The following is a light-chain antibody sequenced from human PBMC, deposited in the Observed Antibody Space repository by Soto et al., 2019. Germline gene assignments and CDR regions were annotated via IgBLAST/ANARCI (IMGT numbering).Light chain of an antibody. Sequence: DIQMTESPSSLSGSVGDRVTITCRASQTISSWLAWYQQKPGKASKLLIYKASTLKSGVPSRFSGSGSGTEFTLTISSLQPDDFATYHCQQYNSYSFGQGTKVDI. J-gene: IGKJ1*01. CDR3: QQYNSYS. CDR2: KAS. CDR1: QTISSW. V-gene: IGKV1-5*03.